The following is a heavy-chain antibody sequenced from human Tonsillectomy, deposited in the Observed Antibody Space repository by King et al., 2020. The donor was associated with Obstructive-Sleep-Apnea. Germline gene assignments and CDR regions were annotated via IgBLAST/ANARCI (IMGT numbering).Heavy chain of an antibody. J-gene: IGHJ4*02. Sequence: VQLVESGGGVVQPGRSLRLSCAASGFTFSSYGMHWVRQAPGKGLEWVAVISYDGSNKYYADSVKGRFTISRDNSKNTLYLQMNSLRAEDTAVYYCAKDADYYGLGSYFLDYWGQGTLVTVSS. D-gene: IGHD3-10*01. CDR1: GFTFSSYG. CDR3: AKDADYYGLGSYFLDY. V-gene: IGHV3-30*18. CDR2: ISYDGSNK.